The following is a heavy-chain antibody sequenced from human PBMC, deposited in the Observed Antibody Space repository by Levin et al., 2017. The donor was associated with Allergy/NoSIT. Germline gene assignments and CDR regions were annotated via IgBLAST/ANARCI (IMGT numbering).Heavy chain of an antibody. J-gene: IGHJ4*02. D-gene: IGHD1-26*01. CDR3: VRGGAGTV. CDR2: IDYNGGRP. CDR1: GFDFSDYR. V-gene: IGHV3-74*03. Sequence: GESLKISCINSGFDFSDYRMHWVRQGPDKGLAWVSRIDYNGGRPTYVPSVEGRFTISRDNAKNTLYLQMNSLRVDDTGVDDCVRGGAGTVWGQGTLVTVSS.